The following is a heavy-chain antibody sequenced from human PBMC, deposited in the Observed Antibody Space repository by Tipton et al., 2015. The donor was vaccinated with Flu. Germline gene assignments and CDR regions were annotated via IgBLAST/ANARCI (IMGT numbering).Heavy chain of an antibody. D-gene: IGHD6-13*01. Sequence: TLSLTCTVSGGSISGYYWSWIRQPPGKGLEWIGSIYYSGSTYYNPSLKSRVTISVDTSKNQFSLKLSSVTAADTAVYYCARGPGYSSSWDPSYFDYWGQGTLVTVSS. CDR3: ARGPGYSSSWDPSYFDY. V-gene: IGHV4-59*01. CDR2: IYYSGST. J-gene: IGHJ4*02. CDR1: GGSISGYY.